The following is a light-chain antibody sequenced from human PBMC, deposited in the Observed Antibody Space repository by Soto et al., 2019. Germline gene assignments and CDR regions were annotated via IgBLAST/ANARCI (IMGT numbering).Light chain of an antibody. J-gene: IGKJ1*01. CDR3: QQYGSSFAT. CDR1: QSVSSN. V-gene: IGKV3-20*01. CDR2: GAS. Sequence: EIVLTQSPGTLSLSPGDSATLSCRASQSVSSNLAWYRQTPGQAPRLLIYGASTRATDTPARFSGSGSGTDFTLTISRVEPADFAVYYCQQYGSSFATFGQGTQVE.